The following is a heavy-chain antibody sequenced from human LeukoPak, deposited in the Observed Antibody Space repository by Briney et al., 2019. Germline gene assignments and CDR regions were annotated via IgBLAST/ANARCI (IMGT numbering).Heavy chain of an antibody. CDR2: ISYDGSNK. V-gene: IGHV3-30*18. CDR1: GFTFSSYG. Sequence: GGSLRLSCAASGFTFSSYGMHWVRQAPGKGLEWVAVISYDGSNKYYADSVKGRFTISRDNSKNTLYLQMNSLRAEDTAVYYCAKVYKAAADYWGQGTLVTVSS. D-gene: IGHD6-13*01. J-gene: IGHJ4*02. CDR3: AKVYKAAADY.